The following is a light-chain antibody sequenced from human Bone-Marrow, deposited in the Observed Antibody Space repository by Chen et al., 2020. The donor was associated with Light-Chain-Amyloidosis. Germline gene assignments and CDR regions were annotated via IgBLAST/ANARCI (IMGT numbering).Light chain of an antibody. J-gene: IGLJ3*02. CDR1: NSNIGINY. CDR3: ATWDSSLTVWM. V-gene: IGLV1-51*02. Sequence: QPVLTQPPSVSAAPRQKVTISCSGSNSNIGINYVSWYQQLPGTSPKLLFYENNQRPSAIPDRFSGSKSGTSATLGVAGLQTGDEADYYCATWDSSLTVWMFGGGTKLTVL. CDR2: ENN.